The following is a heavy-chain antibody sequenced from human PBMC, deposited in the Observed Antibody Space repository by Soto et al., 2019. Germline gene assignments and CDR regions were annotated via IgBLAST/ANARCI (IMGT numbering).Heavy chain of an antibody. CDR1: GFTFSSYA. Sequence: GGSLRLSCAASGFTFSSYAMSWVRQAPGKGLEWVSAISGSGGTTDYAAPVKGRFTISRDDSKNTLYLQMNSLKTEDTAVYYCTTDPYVRNYYDSSGYYYSVDYWGQGTLVTVSS. CDR2: ISGSGGTT. V-gene: IGHV3-23*01. D-gene: IGHD3-22*01. J-gene: IGHJ4*02. CDR3: TTDPYVRNYYDSSGYYYSVDY.